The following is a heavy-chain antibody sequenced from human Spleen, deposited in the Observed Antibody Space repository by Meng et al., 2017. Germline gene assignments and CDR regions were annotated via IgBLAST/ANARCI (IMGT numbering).Heavy chain of an antibody. J-gene: IGHJ5*02. V-gene: IGHV1-3*01. CDR3: ARDFTSGSSGDP. CDR2: INAGNGNT. D-gene: IGHD6-19*01. CDR1: GYTFTTYA. Sequence: QVQLVQSGAEVKKPGASVKVSCKASGYTFTTYALHWVRQAPGQRLELVGWINAGNGNTKYSQKFQGRLTITTDTSASTAYMELSTLRSEDTAVYYCARDFTSGSSGDPWGQGTLVTVSS.